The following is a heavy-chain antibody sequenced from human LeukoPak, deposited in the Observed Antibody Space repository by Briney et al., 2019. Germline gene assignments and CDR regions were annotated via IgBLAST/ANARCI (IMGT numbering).Heavy chain of an antibody. Sequence: GGSLRLSCAASGFTFDDYGMSWVRQAPGKGLEWVSGINWNGGSTGYADSVKGRFTISRDNSKNTLYLQMNSLRAEDTAVYYCARDQRGYCSGGSCYGPFDYWGQGTLVTVSS. CDR1: GFTFDDYG. CDR3: ARDQRGYCSGGSCYGPFDY. CDR2: INWNGGST. J-gene: IGHJ4*02. D-gene: IGHD2-15*01. V-gene: IGHV3-20*04.